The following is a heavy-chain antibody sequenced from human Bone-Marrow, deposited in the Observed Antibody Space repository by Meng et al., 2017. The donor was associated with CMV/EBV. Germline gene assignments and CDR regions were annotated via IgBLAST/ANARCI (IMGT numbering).Heavy chain of an antibody. CDR2: INSDSSYI. CDR3: ARDRDWGHSYDKTRGGMDV. V-gene: IGHV3-21*01. D-gene: IGHD5-18*01. Sequence: GESLKISCVTSGFTFSSYAMNWVRQAPGKGLEWVSSINSDSSYIYYADSVQGRSTISRDNAKNSLYLQMNSLRAEDTAIYYCARDRDWGHSYDKTRGGMDVWGQGTTVTVSS. CDR1: GFTFSSYA. J-gene: IGHJ6*02.